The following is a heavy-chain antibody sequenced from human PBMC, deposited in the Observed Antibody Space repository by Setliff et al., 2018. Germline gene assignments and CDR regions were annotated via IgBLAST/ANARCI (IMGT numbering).Heavy chain of an antibody. V-gene: IGHV1-24*01. CDR1: GGTFSNYA. J-gene: IGHJ3*02. CDR2: FDPEDGET. Sequence: GASVKVSCKASGGTFSNYAISWVRQAPGQGLEWMGGFDPEDGETIYAQKFQGRVTMTEDTSTDTAYMELSSLRSEDTAVYYCATPRSGIIDAFDIWCQGTMVTVSS. CDR3: ATPRSGIIDAFDI.